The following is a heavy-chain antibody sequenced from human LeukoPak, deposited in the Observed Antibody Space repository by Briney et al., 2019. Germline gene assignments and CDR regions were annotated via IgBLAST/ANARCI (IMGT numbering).Heavy chain of an antibody. CDR1: GFTFSSYW. CDR3: ARVCTGGGCYHFDS. V-gene: IGHV3-74*01. J-gene: IGHJ4*02. Sequence: GGSLRLSCEASGFTFSSYWMHWVRQAPGKGLVWVSRINGDGSRTSYADSVKGRFTISRDNAKNTVYLQMNSLRAEDTDVYYCARVCTGGGCYHFDSWGQGTLVTVSS. CDR2: INGDGSRT. D-gene: IGHD2-8*02.